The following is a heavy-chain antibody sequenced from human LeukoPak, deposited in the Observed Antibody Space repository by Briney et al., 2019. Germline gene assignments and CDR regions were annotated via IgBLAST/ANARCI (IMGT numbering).Heavy chain of an antibody. CDR3: ARVGPTKSDDC. CDR2: IKQDGSEK. J-gene: IGHJ4*02. CDR1: GFSFSSYW. V-gene: IGHV3-7*01. Sequence: GGSLRLSCEASGFSFSSYWMSWVRPAPGKGLEWVANIKQDGSEKNYVDSVRGRFTISKDNAENSLYLQMNSLRDDDTALYYCARVGPTKSDDCWGQGTLVTVSS.